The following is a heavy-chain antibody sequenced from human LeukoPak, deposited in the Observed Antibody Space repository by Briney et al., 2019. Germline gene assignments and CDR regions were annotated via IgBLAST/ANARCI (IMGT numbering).Heavy chain of an antibody. CDR1: GGTFSSYA. V-gene: IGHV1-69*05. CDR2: IIPIFGIA. J-gene: IGHJ4*02. D-gene: IGHD1-26*01. Sequence: SVKVSCKASGGTFSSYAISWVRQAPGQGLEWMGRIIPIFGIANYAQKFQGRVTITTDESTSTAYMELSSLRSEDTAVYYCAGGAAAIVGATEDYWGQGTLVTVSS. CDR3: AGGAAAIVGATEDY.